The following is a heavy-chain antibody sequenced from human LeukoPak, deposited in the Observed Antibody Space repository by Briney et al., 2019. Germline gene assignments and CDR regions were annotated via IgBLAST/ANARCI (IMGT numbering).Heavy chain of an antibody. Sequence: PSETLSLTCTVSGGSISSSSYYWGWIRQPPGKGLEWIGSIYYSGSTYYNPSLKSRVTISVDTSKNQFSLKLSSVTAADTAVYYCARGGVATIGELADFDYWGQGTLVTVSS. CDR3: ARGGVATIGELADFDY. CDR2: IYYSGST. CDR1: GGSISSSSYY. V-gene: IGHV4-39*07. D-gene: IGHD5-24*01. J-gene: IGHJ4*02.